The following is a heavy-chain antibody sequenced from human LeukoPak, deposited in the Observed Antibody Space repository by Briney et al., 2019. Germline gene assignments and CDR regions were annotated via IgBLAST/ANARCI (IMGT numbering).Heavy chain of an antibody. CDR1: GGSFSGYY. CDR2: INHSGST. CDR3: ARDPATRYFDY. D-gene: IGHD4-11*01. J-gene: IGHJ4*02. V-gene: IGHV4-34*01. Sequence: PSETLSLTCAVYGGSFSGYYWSWIRQPPGKGLEWIGEINHSGSTNYNPSLKSRVTISVDTSKNQFSLKLSSVTAADTAVYYCARDPATRYFDYWGQGTLVTVSS.